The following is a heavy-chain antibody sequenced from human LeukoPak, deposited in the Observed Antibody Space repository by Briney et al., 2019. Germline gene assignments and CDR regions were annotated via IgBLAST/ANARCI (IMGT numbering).Heavy chain of an antibody. D-gene: IGHD4-23*01. CDR1: GFTFSSSA. CDR2: ISGSGGNT. J-gene: IGHJ5*02. CDR3: AKGHDYGGVNWFDP. V-gene: IGHV3-23*01. Sequence: PGGSLRLSCAASGFTFSSSAMSWVRQTPGKGLEWVSGISGSGGNTYYADSVKGRFTISRDNSKNKQYLQMNSLRAEDTAVYYCAKGHDYGGVNWFDPWGQGTLVTVSS.